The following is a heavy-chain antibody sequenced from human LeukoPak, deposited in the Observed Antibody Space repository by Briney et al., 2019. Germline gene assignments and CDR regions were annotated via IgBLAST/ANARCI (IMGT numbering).Heavy chain of an antibody. V-gene: IGHV1-69*05. CDR3: ARGAAYYYDSSGYHYDY. CDR1: GGTFSSYA. Sequence: SVKVSCKASGGTFSSYAISWVRQAPGQGLEWMGGIIPIFGTANYAQKFQGRVTMTTDTSTSTAYMELRSLRSDDTAVYYCARGAAYYYDSSGYHYDYWGQGTLVTVSS. D-gene: IGHD3-22*01. CDR2: IIPIFGTA. J-gene: IGHJ4*02.